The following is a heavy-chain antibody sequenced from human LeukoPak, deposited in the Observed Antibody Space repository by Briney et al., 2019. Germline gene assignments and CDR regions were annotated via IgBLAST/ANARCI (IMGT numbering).Heavy chain of an antibody. J-gene: IGHJ4*02. D-gene: IGHD1-26*01. CDR3: AKEGPRRSGGSYYFDY. Sequence: GGSLRLSCAASGFTFSSYGMHWVRQAPGKGLEWVVFIRYDGSNKYYADSVKGRFTISRDNSKNTLYLQMNSLRAEDTAVYYCAKEGPRRSGGSYYFDYWGQGTLVTVSS. CDR2: IRYDGSNK. CDR1: GFTFSSYG. V-gene: IGHV3-30*02.